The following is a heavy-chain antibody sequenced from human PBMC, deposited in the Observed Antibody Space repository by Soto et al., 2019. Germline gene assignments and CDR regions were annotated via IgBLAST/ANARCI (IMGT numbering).Heavy chain of an antibody. D-gene: IGHD3-10*01. J-gene: IGHJ3*02. V-gene: IGHV3-48*02. Sequence: GGSLRLSCAASGFTFSSYSMNWVRQAPGKGLEWVSYISSSSSTIYYADSVKGRFTISRDNAKNSLYLQMNSLRDEDTAVYYCARERAGYYGSERDAFDIWGQGTMVTVSS. CDR3: ARERAGYYGSERDAFDI. CDR2: ISSSSSTI. CDR1: GFTFSSYS.